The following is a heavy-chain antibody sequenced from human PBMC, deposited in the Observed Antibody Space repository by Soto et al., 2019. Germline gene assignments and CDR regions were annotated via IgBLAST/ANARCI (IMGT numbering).Heavy chain of an antibody. CDR1: GGSFSGYY. Sequence: PSETLSLTCAVYGGSFSGYYWSWIRQPPGKGLEWIGEINHSGSTNYNPSLKSRVTISVDTSKNQFSLKLSSVTAADTAVYYCARRRKGWSESAFDIWGQGTMVTVSS. D-gene: IGHD6-19*01. J-gene: IGHJ3*02. CDR2: INHSGST. CDR3: ARRRKGWSESAFDI. V-gene: IGHV4-34*01.